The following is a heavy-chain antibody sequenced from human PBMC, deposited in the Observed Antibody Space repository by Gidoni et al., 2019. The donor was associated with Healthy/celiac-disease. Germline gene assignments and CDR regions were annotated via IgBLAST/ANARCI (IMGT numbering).Heavy chain of an antibody. J-gene: IGHJ4*02. Sequence: EVELVESEGGFIQPGEYVSFAFAVSGFSASTNYMSLFRQAPGKGLEWVSVIYSGGSTYYADSVKGRFTISRDNAKNTLYLQMNSLRAEDTAVYYCARGYSSSWSKQYYFDYWGQGTLVTVSS. V-gene: IGHV3-53*01. D-gene: IGHD6-13*01. CDR3: ARGYSSSWSKQYYFDY. CDR2: IYSGGST. CDR1: GFSASTNY.